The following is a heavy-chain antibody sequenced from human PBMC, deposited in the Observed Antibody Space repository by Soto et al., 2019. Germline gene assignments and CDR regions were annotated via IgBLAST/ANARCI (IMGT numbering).Heavy chain of an antibody. CDR3: ARDFGSDATGYYGMDV. CDR1: GFTVTSNY. CDR2: IYSGGAI. D-gene: IGHD3-10*01. V-gene: IGHV3-66*01. J-gene: IGHJ6*02. Sequence: EVQVVESGGGSVQPGGSLRLSCAASGFTVTSNYMSWVRQTPGKGLEWVSLIYSGGAIVYADSVMGRFTVSRDNSRNTMFLQMNSLRAGDTGVYFCARDFGSDATGYYGMDVWGQGTTVTVSS.